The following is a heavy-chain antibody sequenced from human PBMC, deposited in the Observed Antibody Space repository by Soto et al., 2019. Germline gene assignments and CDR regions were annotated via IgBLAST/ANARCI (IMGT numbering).Heavy chain of an antibody. CDR1: GGTFSSYA. V-gene: IGHV1-69*06. D-gene: IGHD3-10*01. CDR3: AREHRSPGNYYYYGMDV. CDR2: IIPIFGTA. J-gene: IGHJ6*02. Sequence: SVKVSCKASGGTFSSYAISWVRQAPGQGLEWMGGIIPIFGTANYAQKFQGRVTITADKSTSTAYMELSSLRSEDTAVYYCAREHRSPGNYYYYGMDVWGQGTTVTVSS.